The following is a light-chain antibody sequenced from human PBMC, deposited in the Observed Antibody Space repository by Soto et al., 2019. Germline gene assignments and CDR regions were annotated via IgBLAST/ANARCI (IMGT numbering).Light chain of an antibody. CDR3: QQYCSSPWT. J-gene: IGKJ1*01. V-gene: IGKV3-20*01. CDR1: ERVSSSY. Sequence: IVLTHSPGTISWAPRQSPTLSCRAIERVSSSYFAWSQQKPGQAPRPRIYGESSRATGIPDRFSVSGSETDFSLTISRLEPEDFAVFYCQQYCSSPWTLGQGTKVEI. CDR2: GES.